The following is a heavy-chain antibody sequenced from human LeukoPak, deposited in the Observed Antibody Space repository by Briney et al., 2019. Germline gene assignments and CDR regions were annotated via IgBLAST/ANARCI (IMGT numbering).Heavy chain of an antibody. CDR1: GGSFSGYY. CDR3: ARGAIIAVAGTYFDY. J-gene: IGHJ4*02. D-gene: IGHD6-19*01. V-gene: IGHV4-34*01. Sequence: SETLSLTCAVYGGSFSGYYWSWIRQPPGKGLEWIGEINHSGSTNYNPSLKSRVTISADTSKNQFSLKLSSVTAADTAVYYCARGAIIAVAGTYFDYWGQGTLVTVSS. CDR2: INHSGST.